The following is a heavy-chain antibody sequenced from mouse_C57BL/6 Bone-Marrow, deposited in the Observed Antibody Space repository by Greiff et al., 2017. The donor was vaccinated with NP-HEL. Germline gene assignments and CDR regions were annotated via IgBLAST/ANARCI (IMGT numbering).Heavy chain of an antibody. CDR1: GYTFTSYW. CDR2: IDPSDSYT. J-gene: IGHJ2*01. V-gene: IGHV1-69*01. D-gene: IGHD1-1*01. Sequence: QVQLQQPGAELVMPGASVKLSCKASGYTFTSYWMHWVKQRPGQGLAWIGEIDPSDSYTNYNQKFKGKSTLTVDKSSSTAYMQLSSLTSEDSAVYYCARDPYYYYGSSYYFDYWGQGTTLTVSS. CDR3: ARDPYYYYGSSYYFDY.